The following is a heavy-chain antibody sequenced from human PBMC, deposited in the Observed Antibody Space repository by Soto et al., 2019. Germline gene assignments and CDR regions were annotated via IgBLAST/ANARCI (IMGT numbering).Heavy chain of an antibody. CDR2: ITWNSRSI. CDR3: AKGVEGGYDPYYFDC. D-gene: IGHD5-12*01. V-gene: IGHV3-9*01. Sequence: EVQLVESGGGLVQPGRSLRLSCAASGFTFDDYAVHWVRQAPGKGLEWVSGITWNSRSIAYADSVKGRFTISRDNAKNSLYLQMNSLRAEDTVLYYCAKGVEGGYDPYYFDCWGQGTLVTVSS. J-gene: IGHJ4*02. CDR1: GFTFDDYA.